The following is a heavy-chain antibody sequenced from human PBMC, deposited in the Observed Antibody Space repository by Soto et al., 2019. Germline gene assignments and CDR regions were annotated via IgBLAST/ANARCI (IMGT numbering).Heavy chain of an antibody. J-gene: IGHJ4*02. D-gene: IGHD3-9*01. CDR1: GFTFSSYW. Sequence: GGSLRLSCVASGFTFSSYWMSWVRQAPWKGLEWVANIKQDGSEKYCVDSVKGRFTISRDNAKNSLYLQMNSLRAEDTAVYYCARDMRLSGYYEAPDYVDYWRQGTLVSGS. CDR2: IKQDGSEK. V-gene: IGHV3-7*01. CDR3: ARDMRLSGYYEAPDYVDY.